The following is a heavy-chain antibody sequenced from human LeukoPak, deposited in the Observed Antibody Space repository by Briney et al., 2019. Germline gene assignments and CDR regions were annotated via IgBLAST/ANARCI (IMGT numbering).Heavy chain of an antibody. Sequence: GGSLRLSCVASGFTLSSYWMSWVRQAPGKGLEGVANIDGDGSTEAYVDSLKGRFPISRDNAKNSLYLQMNNLRVEDTAVYYCARGGAAFAESVYWGQGTLVTVSS. CDR1: GFTLSSYW. V-gene: IGHV3-7*01. CDR3: ARGGAAFAESVY. CDR2: IDGDGSTE. D-gene: IGHD3-3*01. J-gene: IGHJ4*02.